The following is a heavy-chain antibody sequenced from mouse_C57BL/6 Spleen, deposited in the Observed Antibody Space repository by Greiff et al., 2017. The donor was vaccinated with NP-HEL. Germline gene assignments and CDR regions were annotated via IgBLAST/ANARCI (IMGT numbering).Heavy chain of an antibody. CDR3: AREAGFITTVVARGGFAY. D-gene: IGHD1-1*01. CDR2: IHPNSGST. V-gene: IGHV1-64*01. Sequence: QVQLQQPGAELVKPGASVKLSCKASGYTFTSYWMHWVKQRPGQGLEWIGMIHPNSGSTNYNEKFKSKATLTVDKSSSTAYMQLSSLTSEDSAVYYCAREAGFITTVVARGGFAYWGQGTLVTVSA. CDR1: GYTFTSYW. J-gene: IGHJ3*01.